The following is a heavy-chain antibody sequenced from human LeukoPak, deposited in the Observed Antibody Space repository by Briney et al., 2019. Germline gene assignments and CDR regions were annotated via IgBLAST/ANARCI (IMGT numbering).Heavy chain of an antibody. J-gene: IGHJ6*03. CDR2: IHYSGST. D-gene: IGHD1-14*01. Sequence: SQTLSLTCTVSGGSISSSSYYWGWIRQPPGKGLEWIGGIHYSGSTYYNPSLKSRVTISIDTSKNQFSLKLSSVTAADTAAYYCAREITWHMDVWGKGTTVTVSS. CDR1: GGSISSSSYY. CDR3: AREITWHMDV. V-gene: IGHV4-39*07.